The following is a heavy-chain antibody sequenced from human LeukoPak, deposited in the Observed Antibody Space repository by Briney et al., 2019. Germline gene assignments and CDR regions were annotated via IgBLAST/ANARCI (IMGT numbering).Heavy chain of an antibody. D-gene: IGHD2-2*01. J-gene: IGHJ4*02. V-gene: IGHV1-46*01. CDR3: ARAFGGVVPAARGGSPYYFDY. CDR1: GYTFTSYY. Sequence: ASVKVSCKASGYTFTSYYMHWVRQAPGQGLEWMGIINPSGGSTSYAQKFQGRVTMTRDTSTSTVYMERSSLRSEDTAVYYCARAFGGVVPAARGGSPYYFDYWGQGTLVTVSS. CDR2: INPSGGST.